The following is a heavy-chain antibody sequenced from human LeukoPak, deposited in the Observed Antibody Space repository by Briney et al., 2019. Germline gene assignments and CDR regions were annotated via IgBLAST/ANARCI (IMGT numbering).Heavy chain of an antibody. V-gene: IGHV5-51*01. CDR3: ARLRDSSGYNNFDY. CDR2: IYPGDSDT. D-gene: IGHD3-22*01. J-gene: IGHJ4*02. Sequence: GESLKISCKGSGYSFTSYWIGWVRQMPGKVVEWMAIIYPGDSDTRYSPSFQGQVTISADKSISTAYLQWSSLKASDTAMYYCARLRDSSGYNNFDYWGQGTLVTVSS. CDR1: GYSFTSYW.